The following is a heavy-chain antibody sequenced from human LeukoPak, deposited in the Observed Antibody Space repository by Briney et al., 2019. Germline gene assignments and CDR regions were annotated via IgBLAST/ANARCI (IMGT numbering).Heavy chain of an antibody. CDR1: GFTFSSYE. D-gene: IGHD6-13*01. V-gene: IGHV3-48*03. CDR3: ARSSSWYLF. Sequence: PGGSLRLSCAASGFTFSSYEMNWVRQAPGKGLEWVSYISSSGSTIYYADSVKGRFTISRDSAKNSLYLQMNSLRAEDTAVYYCARSSSWYLFWGQGTLVTVSS. J-gene: IGHJ4*02. CDR2: ISSSGSTI.